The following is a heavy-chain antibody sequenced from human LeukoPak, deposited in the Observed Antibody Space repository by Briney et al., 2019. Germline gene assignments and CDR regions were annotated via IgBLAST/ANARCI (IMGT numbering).Heavy chain of an antibody. Sequence: PSGTLSLTCAVSGGSISSSNWWSWVRQPPGKGLEWIGEIYHSGSTNYNPSLKSRVTISLDTSKNQFSLKLISVTAADTAVYFCARERTDTSMDYWGQGTLVTVSS. CDR3: ARERTDTSMDY. CDR1: GGSISSSNW. J-gene: IGHJ4*02. CDR2: IYHSGST. V-gene: IGHV4-4*02. D-gene: IGHD5-18*01.